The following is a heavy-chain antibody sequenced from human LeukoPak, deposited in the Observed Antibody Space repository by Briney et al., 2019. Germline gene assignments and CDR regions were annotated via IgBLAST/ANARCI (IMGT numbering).Heavy chain of an antibody. CDR3: VHSSGYYSVDY. Sequence: SETLSLTCTVSGGSISSSSYYWGWIRQPPGKGLEWIGSIYYSGSTYYNPSLKSRVTISVDTSKNQFSLKLSSVTAADTAVYYCVHSSGYYSVDYWGQGILVTVSS. CDR2: IYYSGST. J-gene: IGHJ4*02. V-gene: IGHV4-39*01. D-gene: IGHD3-22*01. CDR1: GGSISSSSYY.